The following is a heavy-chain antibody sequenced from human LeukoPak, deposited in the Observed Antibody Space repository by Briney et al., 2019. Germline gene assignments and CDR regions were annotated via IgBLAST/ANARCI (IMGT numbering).Heavy chain of an antibody. D-gene: IGHD6-19*01. J-gene: IGHJ4*02. CDR3: AKDGPCPSVCPTKIDVAGYVDS. Sequence: GGSLRLSCAASGFTFSIFTMNWVRQAPGKGLEWVSIINHNGGTTYYTDSVKGRFTISRDNSNSTVYLQMNSLRAEDTAIYYCAKDGPCPSVCPTKIDVAGYVDSWGQGTLVTVSS. CDR2: INHNGGTT. CDR1: GFTFSIFT. V-gene: IGHV3-23*01.